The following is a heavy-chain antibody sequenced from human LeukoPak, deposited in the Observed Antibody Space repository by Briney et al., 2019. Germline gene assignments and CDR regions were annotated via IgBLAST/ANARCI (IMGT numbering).Heavy chain of an antibody. J-gene: IGHJ3*02. CDR3: ARVPEMGWEATFAFDI. V-gene: IGHV4-39*01. CDR1: GGSISSSSYY. CDR2: IYYSGST. D-gene: IGHD1-26*01. Sequence: SETLSLTCTVSGGSISSSSYYWGWIRQPPGKGLEWIGSIYYSGSTYYNPSLKSRVTISVDTSKNQFSLKLSSVTAADTAVYYCARVPEMGWEATFAFDIWGQGTMVTVSS.